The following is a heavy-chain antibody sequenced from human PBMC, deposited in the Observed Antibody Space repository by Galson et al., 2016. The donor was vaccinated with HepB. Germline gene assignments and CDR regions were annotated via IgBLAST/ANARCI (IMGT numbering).Heavy chain of an antibody. CDR2: IWYDGTNK. J-gene: IGHJ2*01. CDR1: GAPFSPYG. D-gene: IGHD3-16*01. Sequence: LRLSCAASGAPFSPYGIHWVRQAPGKGLEWVAVIWYDGTNKYYADSVKGRFTISRDNSKNTVYLQMSYLRTEDTALYYCARDRRSDVRGNQWYFDLWGRGTLVTVSS. CDR3: ARDRRSDVRGNQWYFDL. V-gene: IGHV3-33*01.